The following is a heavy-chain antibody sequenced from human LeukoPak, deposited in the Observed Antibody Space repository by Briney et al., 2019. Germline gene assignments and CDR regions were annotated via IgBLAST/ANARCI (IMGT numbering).Heavy chain of an antibody. D-gene: IGHD3-22*01. J-gene: IGHJ4*02. V-gene: IGHV1-69*13. CDR1: GGTFSSYA. Sequence: ASVKVSCKASGGTFSSYAISWVRQAPGQGREWMGGIIPIFGTANYAQKFQGRVTITADESTSTAYMELSRLRSEDTAVYYCARDSPDYYDSSGFDYWGQGTLVTVSS. CDR2: IIPIFGTA. CDR3: ARDSPDYYDSSGFDY.